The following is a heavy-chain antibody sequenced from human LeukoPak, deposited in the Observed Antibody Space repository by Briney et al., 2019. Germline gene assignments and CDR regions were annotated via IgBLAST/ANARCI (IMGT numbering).Heavy chain of an antibody. CDR1: GFTFSNYW. V-gene: IGHV3-7*01. CDR3: ARDRQIAY. J-gene: IGHJ4*02. CDR2: IKQDGSEK. Sequence: GGSLRLSCAASGFTFSNYWLTWVRQAPGQGLEWVAHIKQDGSEKHYVDSVKGRFTISRDNAKNSLYLQMNSPRAEDTAVYYCARDRQIAYGGQGTLVTVSA.